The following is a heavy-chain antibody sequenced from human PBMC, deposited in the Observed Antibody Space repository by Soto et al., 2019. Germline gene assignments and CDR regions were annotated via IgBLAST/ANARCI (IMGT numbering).Heavy chain of an antibody. CDR2: ISAYNGNT. D-gene: IGHD1-26*01. CDR1: GYTFTSYG. Sequence: QVQLVQSGAEVKKPGASVKVSCKASGYTFTSYGISWVRQAPGQGLEWMGWISAYNGNTNYAQKPQGRVTMTTETAASTAYVELRSLRSDDTAVYYCARASGSPYWFDPWGQGTLVTVSS. CDR3: ARASGSPYWFDP. J-gene: IGHJ5*02. V-gene: IGHV1-18*01.